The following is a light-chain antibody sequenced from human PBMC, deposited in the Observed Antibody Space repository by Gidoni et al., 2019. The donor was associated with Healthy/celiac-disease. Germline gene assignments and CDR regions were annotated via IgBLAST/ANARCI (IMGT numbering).Light chain of an antibody. CDR3: QQSYSTLYP. CDR2: AAS. J-gene: IGKJ2*01. V-gene: IGKV1-39*01. Sequence: DIQMTQSPSSLSASVGDRVTITCRASQSISSYLNWYQQKQGKAPTLLIYAASRLQSGVPSRFSGSGSGTDFTLTISRLQPEDFATYYCQQSYSTLYPFGQGTKLEIK. CDR1: QSISSY.